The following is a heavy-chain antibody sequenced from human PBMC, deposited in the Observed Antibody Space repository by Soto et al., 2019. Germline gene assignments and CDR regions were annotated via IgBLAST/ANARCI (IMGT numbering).Heavy chain of an antibody. CDR1: GFTFRSYA. V-gene: IGHV3-23*01. D-gene: IGHD3-3*01. CDR2: ISGSGGST. J-gene: IGHJ3*02. Sequence: LSLTCAASGFTFRSYAMSWVRQAPGKGLEWVSAISGSGGSTYYADSVKGRFTISRDNSKNTLYLQMNSLRAEDTAVYYCAKDLSTIRIWAFDIWGQGTMVTVSS. CDR3: AKDLSTIRIWAFDI.